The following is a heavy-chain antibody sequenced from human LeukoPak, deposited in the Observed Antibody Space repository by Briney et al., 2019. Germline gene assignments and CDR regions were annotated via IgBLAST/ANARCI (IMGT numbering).Heavy chain of an antibody. Sequence: GGSLRLSCAASGFTFSSYGMHWVRQAPGKGLEWVSGINYSDGKTSYADSVKGRFTISRDNSRNTLYLQMNSLRVGGTAVYYCAKDSGNRLYSYADLWGQGILVTVSS. D-gene: IGHD3-10*01. V-gene: IGHV3-23*01. CDR3: AKDSGNRLYSYADL. CDR2: INYSDGKT. J-gene: IGHJ5*02. CDR1: GFTFSSYG.